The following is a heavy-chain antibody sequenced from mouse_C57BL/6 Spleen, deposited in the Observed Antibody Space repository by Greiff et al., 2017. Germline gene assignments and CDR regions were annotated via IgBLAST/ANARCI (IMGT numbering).Heavy chain of an antibody. J-gene: IGHJ3*01. D-gene: IGHD2-4*01. CDR3: APIYYDYVEGFAY. V-gene: IGHV14-3*01. Sequence: VQLQQSVAELVRPGASVKLSCTASGFNIKNTYMHWVKQRPEQGLEWIGRIDPANGNTKYAPKFQGKATITADTSSNTAYLQLSSLTSEDTAIYFCAPIYYDYVEGFAYWPQGTLATVSA. CDR2: IDPANGNT. CDR1: GFNIKNTY.